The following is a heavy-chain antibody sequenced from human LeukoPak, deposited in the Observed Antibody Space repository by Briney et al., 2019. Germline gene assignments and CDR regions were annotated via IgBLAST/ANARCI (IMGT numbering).Heavy chain of an antibody. Sequence: ASVKVSCKASGYTFTSYYMHWVRQAPGQGLEWMGIINPSGGSTSYAQRFQGRVTMTRDTSTSTAYMELSSLRSEDTAVYYCASSYCSSTSCHDYYYYGMDVWGQGTTVTVSS. V-gene: IGHV1-46*01. J-gene: IGHJ6*02. D-gene: IGHD2-2*01. CDR1: GYTFTSYY. CDR3: ASSYCSSTSCHDYYYYGMDV. CDR2: INPSGGST.